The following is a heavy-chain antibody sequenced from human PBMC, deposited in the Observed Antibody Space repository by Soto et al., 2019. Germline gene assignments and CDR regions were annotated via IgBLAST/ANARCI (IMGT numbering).Heavy chain of an antibody. D-gene: IGHD3-22*01. Sequence: EVQLVQSGAEVKKPGESLKISCKGSGYSFTSYWIGWVRQMPGKGLEWMGIIYPGDSDTRYSPSFQGQVTISADKSISTAYLQWSSLKASDTAMYYCARRGGSEKYYYDSSAYLYWYFDLWGRGTLVTVSS. CDR1: GYSFTSYW. CDR3: ARRGGSEKYYYDSSAYLYWYFDL. V-gene: IGHV5-51*01. J-gene: IGHJ2*01. CDR2: IYPGDSDT.